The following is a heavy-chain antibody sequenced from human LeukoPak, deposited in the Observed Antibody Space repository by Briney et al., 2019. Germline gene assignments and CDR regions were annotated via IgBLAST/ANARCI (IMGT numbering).Heavy chain of an antibody. D-gene: IGHD3-10*01. CDR2: INAGNGNT. CDR1: GYTFTSYA. J-gene: IGHJ4*02. CDR3: ARVGGSGKNDFDY. Sequence: ASVKVSCKASGYTFTSYAMHWVRQAPGQRLEWMGWINAGNGNTEYSQKFQGRVTITRDTSASTAYMELSSLRSEDTAVYYCARVGGSGKNDFDYWGQGTLVTVSS. V-gene: IGHV1-3*01.